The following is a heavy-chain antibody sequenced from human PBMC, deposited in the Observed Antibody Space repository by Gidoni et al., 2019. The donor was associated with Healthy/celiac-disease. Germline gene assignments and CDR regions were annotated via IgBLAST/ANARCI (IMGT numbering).Heavy chain of an antibody. CDR1: GYSFTSYW. CDR2: IFAGDADT. CDR3: AWGGSSWYGADY. D-gene: IGHD6-13*01. V-gene: IGHV5-51*01. J-gene: IGHJ4*02. Sequence: EVQLVQSGAEVKKPGESLKISCKGSGYSFTSYWIGWVRQMPGKGLWLMGIIFAGDADTRDSQSCQGHVTISADKSISTAYLQWSSLKASDTAMYYCAWGGSSWYGADYWGQGTLVTVSS.